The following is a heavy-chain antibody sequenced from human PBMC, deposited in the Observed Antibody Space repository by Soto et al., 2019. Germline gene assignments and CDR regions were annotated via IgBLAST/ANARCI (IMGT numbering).Heavy chain of an antibody. CDR1: GFSFSNYA. CDR2: ISIGSGSI. V-gene: IGHV3-48*02. D-gene: IGHD3-22*01. J-gene: IGHJ3*01. CDR3: VRDDRWAFDF. Sequence: VQLVESGGGLVQPGGSRRVSCAASGFSFSNYAMNWVLQAPGKGLEWVSYISIGSGSIFYADSVKGRFTISRDDAKNSLYLQMNTLRDEDTAVYYCVRDDRWAFDFWGQGTMVTVSS.